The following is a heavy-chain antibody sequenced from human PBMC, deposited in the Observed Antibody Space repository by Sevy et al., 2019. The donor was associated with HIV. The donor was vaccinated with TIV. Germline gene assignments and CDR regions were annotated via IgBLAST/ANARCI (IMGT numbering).Heavy chain of an antibody. CDR1: GYSLTQLS. CDR3: ATTKDYYDSSGSPFDY. D-gene: IGHD3-22*01. V-gene: IGHV1-24*01. J-gene: IGHJ4*02. Sequence: ASVKVSCKVSGYSLTQLSMHWVRQAPGKGLEWMGSFEPEDGETFYAQMVQGRVTLTEDTSTDTAYMELRGLRSEDTAIYYCATTKDYYDSSGSPFDYWGQGTLVTVSS. CDR2: FEPEDGET.